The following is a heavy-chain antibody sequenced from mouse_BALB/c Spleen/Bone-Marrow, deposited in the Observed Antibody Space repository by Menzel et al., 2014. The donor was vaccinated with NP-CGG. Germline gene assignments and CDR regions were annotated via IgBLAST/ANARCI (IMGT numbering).Heavy chain of an antibody. V-gene: IGHV6-6*02. CDR3: TRPFAY. J-gene: IGHJ3*01. CDR1: GFTFSNYW. CDR2: IRLKSNNYAT. Sequence: EVKLQESGGGLVQPGGSMKLSCIASGFTFSNYWMNWVRRSPEKGLEWIAEIRLKSNNYATHYVESVKGRFTISRDDSKSSVYLQMNNLRTEDAGVYYCTRPFAYWGQGTLVTVSA.